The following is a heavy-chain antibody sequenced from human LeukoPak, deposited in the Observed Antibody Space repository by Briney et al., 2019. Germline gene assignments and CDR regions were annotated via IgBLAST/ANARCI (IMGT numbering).Heavy chain of an antibody. J-gene: IGHJ4*02. CDR2: IYYSGST. V-gene: IGHV4-39*01. Sequence: KSSETLSLTCTVSGGSISSSSYYWGWIRQPPGKGLEWIGSIYYSGSTYYNPSLKSRVTISVDTSKNQFSLKLSPVTAADTAVYYCARRFKYYFDYWGQGTLVTVSS. CDR3: ARRFKYYFDY. CDR1: GGSISSSSYY.